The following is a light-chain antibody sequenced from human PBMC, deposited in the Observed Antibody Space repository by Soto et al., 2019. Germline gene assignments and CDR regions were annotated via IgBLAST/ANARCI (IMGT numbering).Light chain of an antibody. CDR2: RNN. CDR3: AAWDDSLSGVV. CDR1: SSNIGSNY. V-gene: IGLV1-47*01. Sequence: QSVLTQPPSASGTPGQRVTISCSGSSSNIGSNYVYWYQQLPGTAPKLLIYRNNQRPSGVPARFSGSKSGTSASLAISGLRSEDEADSYCAAWDDSLSGVVFGGGTKLTVL. J-gene: IGLJ2*01.